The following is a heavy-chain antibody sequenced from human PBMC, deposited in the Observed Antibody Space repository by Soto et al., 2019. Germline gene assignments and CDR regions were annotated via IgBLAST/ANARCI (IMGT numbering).Heavy chain of an antibody. J-gene: IGHJ6*02. V-gene: IGHV1-69*01. Sequence: QVQLVQSGAEVKKPGSSVKVSCKASGGTFSSYAISWVRQAPGQGLEWMGGIIPIFGTANYAQKFQGRVTITADESTSTAYMELSRLRSEDTAVYYCAGGLWSSSPYGMDVWGQGTTVTVSS. D-gene: IGHD6-6*01. CDR2: IIPIFGTA. CDR1: GGTFSSYA. CDR3: AGGLWSSSPYGMDV.